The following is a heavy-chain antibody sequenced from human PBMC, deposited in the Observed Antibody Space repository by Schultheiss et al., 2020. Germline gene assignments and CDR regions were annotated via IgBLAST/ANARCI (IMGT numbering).Heavy chain of an antibody. Sequence: SETLSLTCTVSGGSVSSGSYYWSWIRQPPGKGLEWIGSIYYSGTTYYNPSLRSRVTISVDTSKNQFSLKVSSVTAADTAVYYCARQTNNQGELPYYFDYWGQGTLVTVSS. V-gene: IGHV4-39*01. CDR3: ARQTNNQGELPYYFDY. CDR2: IYYSGTT. D-gene: IGHD1-26*01. J-gene: IGHJ4*02. CDR1: GGSVSSGSYY.